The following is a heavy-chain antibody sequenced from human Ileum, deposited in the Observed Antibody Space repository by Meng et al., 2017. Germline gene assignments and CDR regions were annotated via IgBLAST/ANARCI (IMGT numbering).Heavy chain of an antibody. J-gene: IGHJ3*02. Sequence: GESLKISCVGSGFSLRTYWMHWVRQVPGKGLVWVSNINGDGTNTKYADSVKGRFIISGDNAKNTLYLQMNSLRAEDTAVYYCARYSRSTCFDIWGQGTRVTCSS. CDR3: ARYSRSTCFDI. D-gene: IGHD6-13*01. V-gene: IGHV3-74*03. CDR1: GFSLRTYW. CDR2: INGDGTNT.